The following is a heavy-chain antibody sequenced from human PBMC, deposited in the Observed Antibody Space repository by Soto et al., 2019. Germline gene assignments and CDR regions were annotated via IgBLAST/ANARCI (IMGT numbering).Heavy chain of an antibody. D-gene: IGHD2-2*01. J-gene: IGHJ5*02. Sequence: PSQTLSLTCAISGDSVSSNSAAWNWIRQSPSRGLEWLGRTYYRSKWYNDYAVSVKSRVTINPDTSKNQVSLKLSSVTAADTAVYYCARGLVPTTRTKFDPWGQGTLVTVSS. CDR3: ARGLVPTTRTKFDP. V-gene: IGHV6-1*01. CDR1: GDSVSSNSAA. CDR2: TYYRSKWYN.